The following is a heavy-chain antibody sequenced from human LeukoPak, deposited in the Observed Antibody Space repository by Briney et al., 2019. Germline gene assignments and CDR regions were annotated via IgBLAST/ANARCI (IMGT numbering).Heavy chain of an antibody. CDR3: GRTGGYSSPLGV. D-gene: IGHD5-18*01. J-gene: IGHJ4*02. V-gene: IGHV4-34*01. Sequence: PSETLSLTCAVYGASLDGYYWNWIRQFPGKGLEWIGEISDSGNAIYNPSLRSRLTISSEKSKKQFSLILTSVTAADTAVYYCGRTGGYSSPLGVWGQGTLVTVSS. CDR1: GASLDGYY. CDR2: ISDSGNA.